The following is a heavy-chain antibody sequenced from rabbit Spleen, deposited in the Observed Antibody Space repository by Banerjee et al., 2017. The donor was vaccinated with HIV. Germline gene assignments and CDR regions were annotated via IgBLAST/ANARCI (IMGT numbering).Heavy chain of an antibody. CDR2: IYAGDGST. CDR1: GFSLFYYW. D-gene: IGHD8-1*01. V-gene: IGHV1S40*01. Sequence: QSLEESGGGLVKPGGTLTLTCKASGFSLFYYWMCWVRQAPGKGLDLIGCIYAGDGSTDYTNWVNGRFTISKTSSTTVTLQMTSLTVADTATYFCARDTGSSFSSYGMDLWGQGTLVTVS. J-gene: IGHJ6*01. CDR3: ARDTGSSFSSYGMDL.